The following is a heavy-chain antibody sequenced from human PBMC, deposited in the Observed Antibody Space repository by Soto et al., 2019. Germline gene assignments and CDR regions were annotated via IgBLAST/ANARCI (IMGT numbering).Heavy chain of an antibody. CDR2: ISTHNANT. D-gene: IGHD3-10*01. V-gene: IGHV1-18*01. CDR1: GYTFTSYG. Sequence: QVQLVQSGAEVKKPGASVKVSCKASGYTFTSYGINWVRQAPGQGLEWMGWISTHNANTDSAQKIQGRVTMTTDTPTSTAHMELRSLRSDDTAVYYCACESGAGVALDIWGQGTMVTVSS. J-gene: IGHJ3*02. CDR3: ACESGAGVALDI.